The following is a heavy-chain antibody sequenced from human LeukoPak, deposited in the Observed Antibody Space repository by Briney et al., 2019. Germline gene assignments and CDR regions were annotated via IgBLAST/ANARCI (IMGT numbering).Heavy chain of an antibody. J-gene: IGHJ4*02. CDR2: ISYDGSNK. V-gene: IGHV3-30-3*02. CDR1: GFTFSSYA. CDR3: AKKDYFDY. Sequence: GGSLRLSCAASGFTFSSYAMHWVRQAPGKGLEWVAVISYDGSNKYYADSVKGRFTISRDNSKNTLYLQMNSLRAEDTAVYYCAKKDYFDYWGQGTLVTVSS.